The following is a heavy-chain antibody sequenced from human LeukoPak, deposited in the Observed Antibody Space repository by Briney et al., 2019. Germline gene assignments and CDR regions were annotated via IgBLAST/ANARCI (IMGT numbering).Heavy chain of an antibody. CDR3: ARDIGGLGELSLGY. V-gene: IGHV1-18*01. J-gene: IGHJ4*02. CDR2: ISAYNGNT. D-gene: IGHD3-16*02. CDR1: GYTFTSYG. Sequence: ASVKVSCEASGYTFTSYGISWVRQAPGQGLEWMGWISAYNGNTNYAQKLQGRVTMTTDTSTSTAYMELRSLRSDDTAVYYCARDIGGLGELSLGYWGQGTLVTVSS.